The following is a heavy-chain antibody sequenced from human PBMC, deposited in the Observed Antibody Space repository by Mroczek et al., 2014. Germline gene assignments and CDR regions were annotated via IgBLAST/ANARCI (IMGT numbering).Heavy chain of an antibody. J-gene: IGHJ6*03. Sequence: QVQLQESGAGLVKPSETLSLTCAVSGGPFSAYFWSWIRQAPGKGLEWIGEINHSGTTNYNPSLKSRVTISVDTSKNQVSLHLSSATAADTAVYYCARGSRNTATILAWYYFIDVWGKGTTVTVSS. CDR1: GGPFSAYF. V-gene: IGHV4-34*01. CDR2: INHSGTT. D-gene: IGHD5-18*01. CDR3: ARGSRNTATILAWYYFIDV.